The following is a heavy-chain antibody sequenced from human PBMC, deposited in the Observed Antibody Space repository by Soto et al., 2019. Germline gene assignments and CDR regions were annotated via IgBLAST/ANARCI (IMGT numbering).Heavy chain of an antibody. J-gene: IGHJ6*01. V-gene: IGHV1-69*01. CDR3: AREMYSNSWYGRGCYYYGMDV. CDR2: IIAIFGTA. CDR1: GGTFSSHA. D-gene: IGHD6-13*01. Sequence: QVQLVQSGAEVKKPGSSVKVSCKASGGTFSSHAISRVRQAPGQGLEWMGGIIAIFGTANYARNLKGRVKITADESTSTAYREQSCLSSEDTPVYYCAREMYSNSWYGRGCYYYGMDVWGQGTTVTVSS.